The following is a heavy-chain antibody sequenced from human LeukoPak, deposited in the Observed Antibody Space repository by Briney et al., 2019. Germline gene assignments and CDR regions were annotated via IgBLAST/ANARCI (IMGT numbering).Heavy chain of an antibody. J-gene: IGHJ4*02. CDR3: ARGGTLRFLDYGFDY. CDR1: GGSFSGYQ. Sequence: SETLSLTCAVYGGSFSGYQWTWIRQPPGKGLECIGEINHSGSTNYNPSLKSRVTMSVDTSKNQFSLKLSSVTAADTAVYYCARGGTLRFLDYGFDYWGQGTLVTVSS. V-gene: IGHV4-34*01. D-gene: IGHD3-3*01. CDR2: INHSGST.